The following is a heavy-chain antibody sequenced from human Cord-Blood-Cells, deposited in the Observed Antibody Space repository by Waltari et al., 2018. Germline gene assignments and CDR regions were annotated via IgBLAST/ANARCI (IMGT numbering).Heavy chain of an antibody. CDR2: ISGSCGST. J-gene: IGHJ3*02. CDR1: VFTFTRYG. D-gene: IGHD3-22*01. CDR3: AKVLRIVVVIDAFDI. V-gene: IGHV3-23*01. Sequence: EVQLLESGGGLVQPGGSLRPACAASVFTFTRYGNSLDLSAPGKGMEWVSAISGSCGSTYDSDPGKGRFTISRDNSKNTLYLQMNSRRAEDTAVYYCAKVLRIVVVIDAFDIWGQGTMVTVSS.